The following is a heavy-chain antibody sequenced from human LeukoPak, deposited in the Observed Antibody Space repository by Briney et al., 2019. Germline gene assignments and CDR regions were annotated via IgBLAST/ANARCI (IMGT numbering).Heavy chain of an antibody. V-gene: IGHV3-9*01. CDR3: AKDNGHDILTGYPGTRFYYYYGMDV. CDR2: IRWNSGSI. J-gene: IGHJ6*02. Sequence: PGRSLRLSCAASGFTFDDYAMHWVRQAPGKGLEWVSGIRWNSGSIGYADSVKGRFTISRDNAKNSLYLQMNSLRAEDTALYYCAKDNGHDILTGYPGTRFYYYYGMDVWGQGTTVTVSS. CDR1: GFTFDDYA. D-gene: IGHD3-9*01.